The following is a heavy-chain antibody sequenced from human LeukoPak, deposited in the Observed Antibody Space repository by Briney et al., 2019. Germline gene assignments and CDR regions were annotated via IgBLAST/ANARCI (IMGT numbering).Heavy chain of an antibody. Sequence: GGSLRLSCVSSGFTFSSYAMSWVRQAPGKGLEWVSAISGSGGSTYYADSVKGRFTISRDNSKNTLYLQMNSLRAEDTAVYYYAKANSGSYKGWFDPWGQGTLVTVSS. V-gene: IGHV3-23*01. CDR2: ISGSGGST. J-gene: IGHJ5*02. CDR3: AKANSGSYKGWFDP. D-gene: IGHD1-26*01. CDR1: GFTFSSYA.